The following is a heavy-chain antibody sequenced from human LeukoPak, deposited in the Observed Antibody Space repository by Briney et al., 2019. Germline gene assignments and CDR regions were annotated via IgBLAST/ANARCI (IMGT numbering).Heavy chain of an antibody. Sequence: GGSLRLSCAASGFTFSDFYMTWIRQAPGKGLEWVSYISSTSVYTKYSDSLKGRFTISRDNVKNSLYLQMSSLRAEHTAVYYCARGGIAAAGPLDYWGQGTLVTVSS. D-gene: IGHD6-13*01. CDR3: ARGGIAAAGPLDY. V-gene: IGHV3-11*05. J-gene: IGHJ4*02. CDR1: GFTFSDFY. CDR2: ISSTSVYT.